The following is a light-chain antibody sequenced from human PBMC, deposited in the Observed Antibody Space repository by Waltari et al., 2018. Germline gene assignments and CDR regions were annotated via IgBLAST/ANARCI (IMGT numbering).Light chain of an antibody. CDR1: ETILFNSNNKNY. J-gene: IGKJ1*01. Sequence: DIVMTQSPDSLAVPLGERATINCKSSETILFNSNNKNYLAWYQQKAGQPPKLLVYWASTRESGVPDRFSGSGSGTDFTLTISSLQADDFATYYCQQYNSYGTFGQGTKVEIK. V-gene: IGKV4-1*01. CDR3: QQYNSYGT. CDR2: WAS.